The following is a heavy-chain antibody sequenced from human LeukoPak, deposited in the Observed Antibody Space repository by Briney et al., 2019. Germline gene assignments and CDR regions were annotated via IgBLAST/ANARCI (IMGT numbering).Heavy chain of an antibody. V-gene: IGHV1-24*01. CDR1: GYTLTELS. Sequence: ASVKVSCKVSGYTLTELSMHWVRQAPGKGLEWRGGFDPEDGETIYAQTFQGRVTMTEDTSTDTAYMELNSLRSEDTAVYYCAPRRKAYYYDSIGYYNFDYWGRGPLVTVSS. CDR2: FDPEDGET. J-gene: IGHJ4*02. CDR3: APRRKAYYYDSIGYYNFDY. D-gene: IGHD3-22*01.